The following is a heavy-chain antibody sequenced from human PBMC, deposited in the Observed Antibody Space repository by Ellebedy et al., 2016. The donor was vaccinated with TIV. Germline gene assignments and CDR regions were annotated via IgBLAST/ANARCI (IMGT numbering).Heavy chain of an antibody. CDR1: GYIFTSYW. CDR3: ARRDTINYFDY. J-gene: IGHJ4*02. D-gene: IGHD3-9*01. CDR2: IYPDDSDT. Sequence: KVSCKGSGYIFTSYWIGWVRQMPGKGLEWMGIIYPDDSDTRYSPSLQGQVTISADKSISTAYLQWSSLKASDTAMYFCARRDTINYFDYWGQGTLVTVSS. V-gene: IGHV5-51*01.